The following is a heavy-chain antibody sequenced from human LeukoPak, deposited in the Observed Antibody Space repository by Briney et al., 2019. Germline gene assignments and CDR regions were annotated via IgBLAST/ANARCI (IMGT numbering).Heavy chain of an antibody. J-gene: IGHJ6*03. CDR1: GGSISSYY. CDR3: AREGDSSSGIGYYYYYMDV. CDR2: IYTSGST. V-gene: IGHV4-4*07. D-gene: IGHD6-6*01. Sequence: PSETLSLTCTVSGGSISSYYWSWIRQPAGKGLEWIGRIYTSGSTNYNPSLKSRVTMSVDTSKNQFSLKLSSVTAADTAVYYCAREGDSSSGIGYYYYYMDVWGKGTTVTVSS.